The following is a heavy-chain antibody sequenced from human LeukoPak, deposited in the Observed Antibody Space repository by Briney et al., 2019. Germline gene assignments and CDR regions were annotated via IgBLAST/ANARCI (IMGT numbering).Heavy chain of an antibody. Sequence: SETLSLTCTVSGGSLSGFYWSWIRQPPGAGLEWIGYVYYSGSTTYNPSLKSRVTISVDTSKNQFSLRLGSVTAADTAVYYCARDFRGSVDAFDIWGQGTMVAVSS. J-gene: IGHJ3*02. CDR2: VYYSGST. CDR1: GGSLSGFY. CDR3: ARDFRGSVDAFDI. V-gene: IGHV4-59*01.